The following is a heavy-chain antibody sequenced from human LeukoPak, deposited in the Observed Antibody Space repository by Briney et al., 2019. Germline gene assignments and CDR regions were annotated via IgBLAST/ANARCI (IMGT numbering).Heavy chain of an antibody. CDR2: ISAYNGNT. CDR1: GYTFTSYG. V-gene: IGHV1-18*01. Sequence: ASVKVSCKASGYTFTSYGISWVRQAPGQGLEWMGWISAYNGNTTYAQKLQGRVTMTTDTSTSTAYKELRSLRSDDTAVYYCARAPVGEWELPKPFDYWGQGTLVTVSS. CDR3: ARAPVGEWELPKPFDY. D-gene: IGHD1-26*01. J-gene: IGHJ4*02.